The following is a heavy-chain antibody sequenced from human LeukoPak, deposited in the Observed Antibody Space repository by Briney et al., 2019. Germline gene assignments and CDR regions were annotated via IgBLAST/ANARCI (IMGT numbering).Heavy chain of an antibody. V-gene: IGHV1-69*08. Sequence: ASVKVSCKTSGGTFNSHIFGGVRQAPGQGLEWMGRITPVIGSVKYAQKFQGRMTIFADGSTTTAYMELNSLTSEDTAVYFCTRVNLRGSQYNWFDPWGQGTLVTVSS. CDR2: ITPVIGSV. CDR1: GGTFNSHI. D-gene: IGHD1-26*01. J-gene: IGHJ5*02. CDR3: TRVNLRGSQYNWFDP.